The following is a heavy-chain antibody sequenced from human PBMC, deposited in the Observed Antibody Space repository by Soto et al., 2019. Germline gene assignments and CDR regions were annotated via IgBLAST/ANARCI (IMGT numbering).Heavy chain of an antibody. CDR1: GGSISSGGYY. CDR2: IYYSGST. CDR3: ARVSVVVPAAHVENFDY. D-gene: IGHD2-2*01. Sequence: QVQLQESGPGLVKPSQTLSLTCTVSGGSISSGGYYWSWIRQHPGKGLEWIGYIYYSGSTYYNPSLKSRVTLSVDTSKNQFSLKLSSVTAADTAVYYCARVSVVVPAAHVENFDYWGQGTLVTVSS. V-gene: IGHV4-31*03. J-gene: IGHJ4*02.